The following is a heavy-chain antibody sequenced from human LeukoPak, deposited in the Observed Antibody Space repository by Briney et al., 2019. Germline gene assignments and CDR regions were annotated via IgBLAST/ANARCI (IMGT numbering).Heavy chain of an antibody. CDR2: IIPIFGTA. J-gene: IGHJ4*02. CDR3: ARAPEGATYNFDY. D-gene: IGHD1-26*01. CDR1: GGTFSSYA. V-gene: IGHV1-69*01. Sequence: GASVKVSCKASGGTFSSYAISWVRQAPGQGLGWMGGIIPIFGTANYAQKFQGRVTITADESTSTAYMELSSLRSEDTAVYYCARAPEGATYNFDYWGQGTLVTVSS.